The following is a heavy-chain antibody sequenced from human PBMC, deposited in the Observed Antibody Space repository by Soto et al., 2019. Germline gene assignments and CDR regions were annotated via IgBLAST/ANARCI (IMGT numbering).Heavy chain of an antibody. CDR3: ARDLLHGSSYYAMDV. J-gene: IGHJ6*02. V-gene: IGHV4-59*13. CDR2: FYYTGNF. D-gene: IGHD1-26*01. Sequence: SETLSLICTVSGGSMSGYYWSWIRQPPGKGLEWIGYFYYTGNFNYNPSLKSRVTISVDTSKNQFSLRLSSVTAADTAIYYCARDLLHGSSYYAMDVWGQGTTVTVSS. CDR1: GGSMSGYY.